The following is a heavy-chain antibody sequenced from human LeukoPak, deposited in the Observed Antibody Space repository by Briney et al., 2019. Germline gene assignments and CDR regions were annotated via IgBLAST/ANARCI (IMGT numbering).Heavy chain of an antibody. V-gene: IGHV3-30*01. CDR3: ARDAGAATYYYFYYMDL. Sequence: PGGSLRLSCAASRFTFSVYAIYWVRQAPGKGLAWLAVLSYDGSNKYYADSVKGRFAVSRDNSNNTLYLQMNSLRAEDTVTYYCARDAGAATYYYFYYMDLWGKGTTVTVSS. J-gene: IGHJ6*03. D-gene: IGHD6-13*01. CDR2: LSYDGSNK. CDR1: RFTFSVYA.